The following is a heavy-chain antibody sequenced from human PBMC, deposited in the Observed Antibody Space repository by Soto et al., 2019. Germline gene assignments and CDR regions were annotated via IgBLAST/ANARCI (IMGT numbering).Heavy chain of an antibody. J-gene: IGHJ6*02. CDR1: GFTVKNYQ. CDR2: IYSGGVT. V-gene: IGHV3-53*01. Sequence: GVSLRLSCAASGFTVKNYQMNWVRQAPGKGLEWVSVIYSGGVTYYPDSVKGRFTTIRDTSKNTVYLQMNSLRADDTAMYYCARDPSTTGYYGLDVWGQGTTVTVSS. CDR3: ARDPSTTGYYGLDV.